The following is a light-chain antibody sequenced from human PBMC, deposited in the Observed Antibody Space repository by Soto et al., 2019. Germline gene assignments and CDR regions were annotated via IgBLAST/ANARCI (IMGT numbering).Light chain of an antibody. CDR3: QHYDSLPFT. V-gene: IGKV1-33*01. CDR1: HDISNC. Sequence: DIQMTQSPSSLSASVGDRVTITCQASHDISNCLNWYQQKPGRAPKLLIYDASNLETGVPSRFSGSGSGTDFTFNISSLQHEDIATYYCQHYDSLPFTFGPGTKVDLK. CDR2: DAS. J-gene: IGKJ3*01.